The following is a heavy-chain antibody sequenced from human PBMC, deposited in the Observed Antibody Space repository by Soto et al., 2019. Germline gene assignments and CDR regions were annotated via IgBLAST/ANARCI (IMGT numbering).Heavy chain of an antibody. D-gene: IGHD1-26*01. Sequence: SETLSLTCTVSGGSISSSSYYWGWIRQPPGKGLEWIGSIYYSGSTYYNPSLKSRVTISVDTSKNQFSLKLSSVTAADTAVYYCARYLPGATNTGFDYWGQGTLVTVSS. V-gene: IGHV4-39*01. CDR3: ARYLPGATNTGFDY. CDR1: GGSISSSSYY. J-gene: IGHJ4*02. CDR2: IYYSGST.